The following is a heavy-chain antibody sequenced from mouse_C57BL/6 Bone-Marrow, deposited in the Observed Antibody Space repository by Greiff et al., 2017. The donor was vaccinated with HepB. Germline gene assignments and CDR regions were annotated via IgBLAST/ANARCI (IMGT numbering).Heavy chain of an antibody. CDR3: AREALYYYGSSWYFDV. V-gene: IGHV7-1*01. J-gene: IGHJ1*03. CDR2: SRNKANDYTT. Sequence: EVKLVESGGGLVQSGRSLRLSCATSGFTFSDFYMEWVRHAPGKGLEWIAASRNKANDYTTEYSASVKGRFIVSRDTSQSILYLQMNALRAEDTAIYYCAREALYYYGSSWYFDVWGTGTTVTVSS. D-gene: IGHD1-1*01. CDR1: GFTFSDFY.